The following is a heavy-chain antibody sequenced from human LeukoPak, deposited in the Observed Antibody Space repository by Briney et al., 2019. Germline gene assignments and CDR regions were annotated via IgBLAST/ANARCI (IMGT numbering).Heavy chain of an antibody. Sequence: PSETLSLTCAVYGGSFSGCYWSWIRQPPGKGLEWIGEINQSGSTNYNPSLKSRVTISVDTSKNQFSLKLRSVTAADTAVYYCARREMATNAPFDYWGQGTLVTVSS. D-gene: IGHD5-24*01. CDR2: INQSGST. V-gene: IGHV4-34*01. J-gene: IGHJ4*02. CDR3: ARREMATNAPFDY. CDR1: GGSFSGCY.